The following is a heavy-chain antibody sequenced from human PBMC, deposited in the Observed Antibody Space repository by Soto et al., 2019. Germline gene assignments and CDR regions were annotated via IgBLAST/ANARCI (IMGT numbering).Heavy chain of an antibody. CDR1: GGTFDNYP. Sequence: ASVKVSSKASGGTFDNYPITWVRQAPGQGPEWMAGIIPLLDSANYPKKFQDRVTITADKSTGTAYMALSSLRSDDTAASYLARVLGVRGVISSGIYGMDFWGQGTTVTVSS. CDR2: IIPLLDSA. J-gene: IGHJ6*01. V-gene: IGHV1-69*06. D-gene: IGHD3-10*01. CDR3: ARVLGVRGVISSGIYGMDF.